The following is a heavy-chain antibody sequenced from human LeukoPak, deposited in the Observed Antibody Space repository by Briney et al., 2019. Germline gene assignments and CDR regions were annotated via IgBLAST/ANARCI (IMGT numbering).Heavy chain of an antibody. D-gene: IGHD4-23*01. V-gene: IGHV3-48*01. CDR3: TRERVTPFMDY. CDR1: GFTFSGYS. J-gene: IGHJ4*02. Sequence: GGSLRLSCAASGFTFSGYSMNWVRQAPGKGLEWVSYISGGSSPTHYADSVRGRFTISRDNAKNSLYLQMNSLRAEDTAVYYCTRERVTPFMDYWGRGTLVTVSP. CDR2: ISGGSSPT.